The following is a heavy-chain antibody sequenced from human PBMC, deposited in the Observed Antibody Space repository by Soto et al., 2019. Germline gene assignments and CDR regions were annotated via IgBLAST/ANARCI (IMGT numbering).Heavy chain of an antibody. Sequence: QVQLVQSGAEVKKPGSSVKVSCKASGGTFSSYTISWVRQAPGQGLEWMGRIIPILGIANYAQKFQGRVTITAYKSTSTAYMELSSLRSEDTAVYYCAGLGYCSSTSCSDYWGQGTLVTVSS. CDR3: AGLGYCSSTSCSDY. V-gene: IGHV1-69*02. D-gene: IGHD2-2*01. J-gene: IGHJ4*02. CDR2: IIPILGIA. CDR1: GGTFSSYT.